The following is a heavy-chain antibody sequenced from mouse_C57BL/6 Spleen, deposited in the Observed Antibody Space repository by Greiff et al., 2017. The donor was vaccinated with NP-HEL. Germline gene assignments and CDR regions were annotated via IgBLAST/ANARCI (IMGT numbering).Heavy chain of an antibody. CDR3: ARGGLRQGYFDV. Sequence: VKLQQPGAELVKPGASVKLSCKASGYTFTSYWMHWVKQRPGQGLEWIGMIHPNSGSTNYNEKFKSKATLTVDKSSSTAYMQLSSLTSEDSAVYYCARGGLRQGYFDVWGTGTTVTVSS. V-gene: IGHV1-64*01. D-gene: IGHD2-4*01. CDR1: GYTFTSYW. J-gene: IGHJ1*03. CDR2: IHPNSGST.